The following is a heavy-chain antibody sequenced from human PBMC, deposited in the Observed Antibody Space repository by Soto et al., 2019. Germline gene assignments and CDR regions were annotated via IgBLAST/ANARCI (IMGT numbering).Heavy chain of an antibody. D-gene: IGHD2-21*02. J-gene: IGHJ6*02. Sequence: QITLKESGHTLVKPTQTLTLTCTFSGLSLSTTGVGVAWIRQPPGKALEWLALIYWDDDKRYSPSLKSRLTITKDTSKSQVVLTMTNMEPVDTATYYCVQSRCGGDCLQSSSPHSYYGLAVWGHGTTVTVTS. CDR2: IYWDDDK. V-gene: IGHV2-5*02. CDR1: GLSLSTTGVG. CDR3: VQSRCGGDCLQSSSPHSYYGLAV.